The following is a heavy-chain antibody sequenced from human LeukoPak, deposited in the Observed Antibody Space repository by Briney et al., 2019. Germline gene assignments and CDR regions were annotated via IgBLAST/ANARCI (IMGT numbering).Heavy chain of an antibody. CDR2: ISASAAMT. Sequence: PGGSLRLSCAASGFTFSTYDMSWVRQTPGKGLEWVASISASAAMTYYADSVRGRFTVSRDNSNNTLYLQMSSLTAADTAVYYCAKDRSIGTYYTFDHWGQGTLVTVSS. CDR3: AKDRSIGTYYTFDH. J-gene: IGHJ4*02. V-gene: IGHV3-23*01. CDR1: GFTFSTYD. D-gene: IGHD1-26*01.